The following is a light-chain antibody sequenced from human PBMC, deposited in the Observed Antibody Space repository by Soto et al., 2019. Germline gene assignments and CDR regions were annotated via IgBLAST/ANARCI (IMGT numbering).Light chain of an antibody. J-gene: IGKJ1*01. V-gene: IGKV1-12*01. CDR3: QQAKNFPWT. CDR1: QGISRS. Sequence: DFQMAQSPSSVSASVGDRVTITCRASQGISRSLAWYQQRPGKAPKLLIYAASNLQNEVPSRFSGSGSGTDFTLTISSLQPEDFATYYCQQAKNFPWTFGQGTRVEIK. CDR2: AAS.